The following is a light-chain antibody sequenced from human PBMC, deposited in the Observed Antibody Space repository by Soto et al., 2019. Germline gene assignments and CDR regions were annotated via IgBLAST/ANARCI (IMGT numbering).Light chain of an antibody. Sequence: EIVLTQSPGTLSLSPGERATLSCRASQSISSSYLAWYQQKPGQAPRLVIYGASSRATGIPDRFSGSGSGTDFTLTISRLAPEDFAVYYCQQYGRSPYTFGQGTKLEIK. CDR1: QSISSSY. J-gene: IGKJ2*01. CDR3: QQYGRSPYT. V-gene: IGKV3-20*01. CDR2: GAS.